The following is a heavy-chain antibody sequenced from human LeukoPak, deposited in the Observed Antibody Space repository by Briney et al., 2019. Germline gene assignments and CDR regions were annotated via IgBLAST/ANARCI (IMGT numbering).Heavy chain of an antibody. CDR3: ARGGYSSAGMDV. CDR1: GGSISSGGYY. V-gene: IGHV4-31*03. D-gene: IGHD6-19*01. J-gene: IGHJ6*02. CDR2: IYYSGST. Sequence: SETLSLTCTVSGGSISSGGYYWSWIRQHPGKGLEWIGYIYYSGSTYYNPSLKSRVTISVDTSKNQISLKLSSVTAADTAVYYCARGGYSSAGMDVWGQGTTVTVSS.